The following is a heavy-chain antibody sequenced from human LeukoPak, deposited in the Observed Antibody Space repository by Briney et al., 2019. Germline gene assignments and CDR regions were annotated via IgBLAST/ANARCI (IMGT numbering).Heavy chain of an antibody. Sequence: GGSLRLSCAASGFTFSSYGMNWVRQAPGKGLEWVAFMNFNEKDKSYTDAVKGRFTISRDNYRNTLYLQMSSLRTEDTAVYYCAKAESSSSGYYYYMDVWGKGTTVTVSS. CDR2: MNFNEKDK. CDR3: AKAESSSSGYYYYMDV. CDR1: GFTFSSYG. V-gene: IGHV3-30*02. J-gene: IGHJ6*03. D-gene: IGHD6-6*01.